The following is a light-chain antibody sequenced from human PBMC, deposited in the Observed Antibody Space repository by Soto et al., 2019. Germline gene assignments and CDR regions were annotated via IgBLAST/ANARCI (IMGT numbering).Light chain of an antibody. V-gene: IGKV3-15*01. CDR3: QQHNNWPPT. J-gene: IGKJ4*01. CDR2: GAS. CDR1: QSVSSY. Sequence: EIVLTQSPATLSLSPGERATLSCRASQSVSSYLAWYQQKPGQAPRLLIYGASTRATGIPARFSGSRSGTEFTLTISSLQPEDFAVYYCQQHNNWPPTFGEGTRVEIK.